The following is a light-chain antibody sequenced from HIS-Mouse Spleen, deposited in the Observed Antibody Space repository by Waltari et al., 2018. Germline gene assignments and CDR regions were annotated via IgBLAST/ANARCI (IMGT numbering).Light chain of an antibody. Sequence: DIRLTQSHSFLSASVGDRVTITCRASQGISSYLAWYQQKPGKSTKLLIYAASTLQSGVPSRFSGSGSGTEFTRTISSLQPEDFATYYCKQLNSYPPTFGQGTKVEIK. CDR2: AAS. V-gene: IGKV1-9*01. CDR3: KQLNSYPPT. J-gene: IGKJ1*01. CDR1: QGISSY.